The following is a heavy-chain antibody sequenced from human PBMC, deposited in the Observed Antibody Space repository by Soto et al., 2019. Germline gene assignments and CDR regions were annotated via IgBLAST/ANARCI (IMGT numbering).Heavy chain of an antibody. Sequence: PGGSLRLSCAASGFTFSSYAMHWVRQAPGKGLERVAVISYDGSNKYYADSVKGRFTISRDNSKNTLYLQMNSLRAEDTAVYYCARDGDIVVVVAYYYFDYWGQGTLVTVSS. V-gene: IGHV3-30-3*01. J-gene: IGHJ4*02. D-gene: IGHD2-15*01. CDR3: ARDGDIVVVVAYYYFDY. CDR1: GFTFSSYA. CDR2: ISYDGSNK.